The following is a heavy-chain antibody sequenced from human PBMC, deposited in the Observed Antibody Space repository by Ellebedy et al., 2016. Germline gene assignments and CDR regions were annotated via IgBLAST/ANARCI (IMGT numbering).Heavy chain of an antibody. D-gene: IGHD1-1*01. CDR2: LYSGGTI. V-gene: IGHV3-66*01. CDR1: GFTVSSNY. J-gene: IGHJ6*02. CDR3: ARGAHDDYYYGMDV. Sequence: GGSLRLSCAASGFTVSSNYMSWVRQAPGKGLEWVSVLYSGGTIFYADSVKGRFTISRDNTKNTLYLQMNSLRAEDTAVYYCARGAHDDYYYGMDVWGQGTTVTVSS.